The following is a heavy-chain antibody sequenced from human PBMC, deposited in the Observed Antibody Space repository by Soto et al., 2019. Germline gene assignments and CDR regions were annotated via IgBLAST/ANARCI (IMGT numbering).Heavy chain of an antibody. D-gene: IGHD3-9*01. V-gene: IGHV1-8*01. CDR1: GYTFTSYD. J-gene: IGHJ6*02. CDR2: MNPNSGNT. CDR3: ARSHLDYDTHYYYYGMDV. Sequence: ASVKVSCKASGYTFTSYDINWVRQATGQGLEWMGWMNPNSGNTGYAQKFQGRVTMTRNTSISTAYMELSSLRSEDTAVYYCARSHLDYDTHYYYYGMDVWGQGTTVTVSS.